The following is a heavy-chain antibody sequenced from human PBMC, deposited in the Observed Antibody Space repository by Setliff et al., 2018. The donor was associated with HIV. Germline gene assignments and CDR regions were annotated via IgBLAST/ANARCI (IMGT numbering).Heavy chain of an antibody. V-gene: IGHV4-39*07. CDR2: INHSGST. J-gene: IGHJ4*02. CDR1: GASITTDTYY. D-gene: IGHD6-19*01. CDR3: ARETIRSGHPSEAGFDF. Sequence: SETLSLTCTVSGASITTDTYYWAWIRQPPGKGLEWIGEINHSGSTNYNPSLKSRVTISVDISKNQFSLKLSSVTAADTAVYYCARETIRSGHPSEAGFDFWGQGALVTV.